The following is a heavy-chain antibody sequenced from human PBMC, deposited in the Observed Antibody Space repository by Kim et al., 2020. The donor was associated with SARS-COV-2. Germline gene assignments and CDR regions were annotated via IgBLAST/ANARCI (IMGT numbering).Heavy chain of an antibody. D-gene: IGHD3-22*01. J-gene: IGHJ4*01. V-gene: IGHV3-7*01. Sequence: GGSLRLSCAASGFTFSAYWMTWVRQAPGKGLEWVADIDQDGSEENYVDSVKGRFTISRDNAKSSLSLQMNSLRAEDTAVYYCARYPRVGVTAFDYWGQG. CDR3: ARYPRVGVTAFDY. CDR1: GFTFSAYW. CDR2: IDQDGSEE.